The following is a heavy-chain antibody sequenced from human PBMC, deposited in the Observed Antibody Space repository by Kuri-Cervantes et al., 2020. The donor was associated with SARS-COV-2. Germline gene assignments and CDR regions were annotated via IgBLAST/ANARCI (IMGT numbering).Heavy chain of an antibody. CDR2: ISGSGGST. Sequence: ESLKISCAASGFTFSSYAMSWVRQAPGKGLEWVSAISGSGGSTYYADSVKGRFTISRDNSKNTLYLQMNSLRAEDTAVYYCAKDGLAAAGLHYYYYYGMDVWGQGTTVTVSS. D-gene: IGHD6-13*01. V-gene: IGHV3-23*01. J-gene: IGHJ6*02. CDR1: GFTFSSYA. CDR3: AKDGLAAAGLHYYYYYGMDV.